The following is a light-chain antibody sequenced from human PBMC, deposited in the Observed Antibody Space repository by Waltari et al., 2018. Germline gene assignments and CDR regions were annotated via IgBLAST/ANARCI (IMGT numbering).Light chain of an antibody. Sequence: QSALTQPRSVSGSPGQSVTISCPGTSSDVGGYNYVSRYQQHPGKAPKLMIYDVSKRPSGVPDRFSGSKSGNTASLTISGLQAEDEADYYCCSYAGSYTLVVFGGGTKLTVL. J-gene: IGLJ2*01. CDR1: SSDVGGYNY. CDR3: CSYAGSYTLVV. V-gene: IGLV2-11*01. CDR2: DVS.